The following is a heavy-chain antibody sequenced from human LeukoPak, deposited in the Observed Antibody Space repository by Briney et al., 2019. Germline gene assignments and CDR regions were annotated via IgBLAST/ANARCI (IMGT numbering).Heavy chain of an antibody. CDR1: GFTFSSYG. Sequence: GGSLRLSCAASGFTFSSYGMHWVRQAPGKGLEWMAFIRYDGSNKYYADSVKGRFTISRDNSKNTLYLQMNSLRAEDTAVYYCAKEGLLRFLEWFFDYWGQGTLVTVSS. D-gene: IGHD3-3*01. J-gene: IGHJ4*02. CDR3: AKEGLLRFLEWFFDY. CDR2: IRYDGSNK. V-gene: IGHV3-30*02.